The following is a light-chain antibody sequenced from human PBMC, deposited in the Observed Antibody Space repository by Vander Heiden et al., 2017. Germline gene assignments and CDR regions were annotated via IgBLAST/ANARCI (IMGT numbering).Light chain of an antibody. V-gene: IGKV3-20*01. CDR1: QSVSSSY. J-gene: IGKJ2*01. CDR3: HQYGSSPPYT. CDR2: GAS. Sequence: EIVLTQSPGTLSLSPGERATLSCRASQSVSSSYLAWYQQKPGQAARLLIYGASSRATGIPDRFSGSGSGTDFTLTISRLEPEDFAVYYCHQYGSSPPYTFGQGTKLEIK.